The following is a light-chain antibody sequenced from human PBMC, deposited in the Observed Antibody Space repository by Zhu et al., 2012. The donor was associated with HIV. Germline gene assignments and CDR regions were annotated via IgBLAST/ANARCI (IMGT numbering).Light chain of an antibody. CDR2: GAS. V-gene: IGKV3-15*01. Sequence: EIVLTQSPGTLSLSPGERATLSCRASQTVSTNLAWYQQKPGQAPRLLIYGASTRATDIPAKFSGSGSGTEFTLTISSLQSEDFAVYYCQQYNSWPYTFGQGTKVEI. CDR3: QQYNSWPYT. CDR1: QTVSTN. J-gene: IGKJ2*01.